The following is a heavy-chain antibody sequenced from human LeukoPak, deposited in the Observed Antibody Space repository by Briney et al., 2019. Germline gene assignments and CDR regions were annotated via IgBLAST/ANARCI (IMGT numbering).Heavy chain of an antibody. CDR2: ISSSTNTI. V-gene: IGHV3-11*01. D-gene: IGHD3-16*01. CDR1: GFTFTNYF. J-gene: IGHJ4*02. CDR3: ARDNSGGDY. Sequence: GGSLRLSCAASGFTFTNYFMSWIRQAPGKGLEWLGYISSSTNTIFYADSVKGRFTISRDNAKNSVYLQMNSLRADDTAIYFCARDNSGGDYWGQGTLVTVSS.